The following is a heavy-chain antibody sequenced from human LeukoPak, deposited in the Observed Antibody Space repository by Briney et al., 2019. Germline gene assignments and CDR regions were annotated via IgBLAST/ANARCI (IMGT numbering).Heavy chain of an antibody. D-gene: IGHD1-26*01. CDR1: GFTFSSYG. CDR2: IWYDGSNK. Sequence: GGSLRLSCAASGFTFSSYGMHWVRQAPGKGLECVAVIWYDGSNKYYADSVKARFTISRDNSKNTLYLQMNSLRAEDTAVYYCERSPIVGAYFAIWGQGKMVTVSS. CDR3: ERSPIVGAYFAI. J-gene: IGHJ3*02. V-gene: IGHV3-33*01.